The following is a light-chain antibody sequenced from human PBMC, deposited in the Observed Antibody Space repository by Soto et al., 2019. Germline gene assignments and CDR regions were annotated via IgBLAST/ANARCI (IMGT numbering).Light chain of an antibody. Sequence: QPVLTQSSSASASLGSSVKLTCTLSSGHSSYIIAWHQQQPGKAPRYLMKLEGSGSYNKGSGVPDRFSGSSSRADRYLTISSLQFEDEADYYCETWDSNTRVFGGGTKLTVL. V-gene: IGLV4-60*02. J-gene: IGLJ3*02. CDR1: SGHSSYI. CDR3: ETWDSNTRV. CDR2: LEGSGSY.